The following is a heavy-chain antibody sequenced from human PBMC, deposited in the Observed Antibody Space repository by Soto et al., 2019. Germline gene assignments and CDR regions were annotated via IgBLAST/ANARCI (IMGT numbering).Heavy chain of an antibody. D-gene: IGHD3-3*01. CDR1: GDSVSSNSAA. CDR2: TYYRSKWYN. Sequence: SQTLSLTCAISGDSVSSNSAAWNWIRQSPSRGLEWLGRTYYRSKWYNDYAVSVKSRITINPDTSKNQFSLQLNSVTPEDTAVYYCARDRTFGVVIIRYYYYGMDVWGQGTTVTVSS. CDR3: ARDRTFGVVIIRYYYYGMDV. V-gene: IGHV6-1*01. J-gene: IGHJ6*02.